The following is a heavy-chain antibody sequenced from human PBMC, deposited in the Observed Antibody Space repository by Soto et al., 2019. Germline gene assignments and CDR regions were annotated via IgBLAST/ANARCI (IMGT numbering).Heavy chain of an antibody. CDR1: GGSISSYY. D-gene: IGHD3-10*01. CDR3: ARYGSGSSVWFDP. CDR2: IYYSGST. V-gene: IGHV4-59*01. J-gene: IGHJ5*02. Sequence: PSETLSLTCTVSGGSISSYYWSWIRQPPGKVLEWIGYIYYSGSTNYNPSLKSRVTISVDTSKNQFSLKLSSVTAADTAVYYCARYGSGSSVWFDPWGQGTLVTVSS.